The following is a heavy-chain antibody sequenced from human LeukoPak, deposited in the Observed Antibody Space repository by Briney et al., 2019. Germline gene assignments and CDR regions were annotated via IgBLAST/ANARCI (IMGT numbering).Heavy chain of an antibody. J-gene: IGHJ4*02. CDR3: AKDRQMGGYAANFDY. CDR1: GFTFSSYA. Sequence: GGSLRLSCAASGFTFSSYAMHWVRQAPGKGLEWVAVISYDGNNKYYADSVKGRFTISRDNSKNTLYLQMNSLRAEDTAVYYCAKDRQMGGYAANFDYWGQGTLVTVSS. V-gene: IGHV3-30-3*01. D-gene: IGHD5-12*01. CDR2: ISYDGNNK.